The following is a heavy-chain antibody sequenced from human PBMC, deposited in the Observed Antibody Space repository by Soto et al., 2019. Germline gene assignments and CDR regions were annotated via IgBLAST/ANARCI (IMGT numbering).Heavy chain of an antibody. CDR3: ARVGVLPARHAFDI. CDR1: GVTVSEWY. Sequence: SLRLSWGASGVTVSEWYVSLSDQAGGKGLEWVSYISSSGSTIYYADSVKGRFTISRDNAKNSLYLQMNSLRAEETEVYYCARVGVLPARHAFDIWGTGKMVTVS. J-gene: IGHJ3*02. CDR2: ISSSGSTI. D-gene: IGHD6-6*01. V-gene: IGHV3-11*01.